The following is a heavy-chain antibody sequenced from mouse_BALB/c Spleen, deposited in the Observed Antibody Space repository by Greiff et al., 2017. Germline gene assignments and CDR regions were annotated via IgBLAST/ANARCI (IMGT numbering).Heavy chain of an antibody. CDR3: ARDYYGSSYGDY. Sequence: QVHVKQSGAELVRPGSSVKISCKASGYAFSSYWMNWVKQRPGQGLEWIGQIYPGDGDTNYNGKFKGKATLTADKSSSTAYMQLSSLTSEDSAVYFCARDYYGSSYGDYWGQGTTLTVSS. CDR2: IYPGDGDT. CDR1: GYAFSSYW. V-gene: IGHV1-80*01. J-gene: IGHJ2*01. D-gene: IGHD1-1*01.